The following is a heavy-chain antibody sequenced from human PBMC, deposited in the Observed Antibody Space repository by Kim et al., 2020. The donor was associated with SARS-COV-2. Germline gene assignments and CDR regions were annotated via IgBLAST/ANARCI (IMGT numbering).Heavy chain of an antibody. D-gene: IGHD1-1*01. CDR3: ARHQEQLLLLFDF. V-gene: IGHV4-39*01. J-gene: IGHJ4*02. Sequence: SETLSLTCSVSGASVDSESDYWGWIRQPPGKGLEWVGSLYPSGSTFYNPVLKGRVTVSVDTSKSQVSLRLTSVSAADTAIYYCARHQEQLLLLFDFWGQGLQVTVSS. CDR1: GASVDSESDY. CDR2: LYPSGST.